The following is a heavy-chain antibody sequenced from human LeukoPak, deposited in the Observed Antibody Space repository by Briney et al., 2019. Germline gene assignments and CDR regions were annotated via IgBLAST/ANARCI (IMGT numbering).Heavy chain of an antibody. V-gene: IGHV1-18*01. J-gene: IGHJ4*02. Sequence: ASVKVSCKASGYTFTSYGISWVRQAPGQGLEWMGWISTYSGNTNYAQKLQGRVTMTRDTSTSTAYMELRSLRSDDTAVYYCARGGDSSGLNRFAYWGQGTLVTVSS. CDR3: ARGGDSSGLNRFAY. CDR1: GYTFTSYG. D-gene: IGHD3-22*01. CDR2: ISTYSGNT.